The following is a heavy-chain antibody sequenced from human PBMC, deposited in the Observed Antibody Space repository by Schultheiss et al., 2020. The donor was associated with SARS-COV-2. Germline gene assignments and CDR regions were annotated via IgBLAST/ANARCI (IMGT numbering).Heavy chain of an antibody. CDR3: ARELSSSWYHY. CDR1: GGSFSGYY. D-gene: IGHD6-13*01. Sequence: SQTLSLTCAVYGGSFSGYYWSWIRQPPGKGLEWIGEINHSGSTNYNPSLKSRVTISVDTSKNQFSLKLSSVTAADTAVYYCARELSSSWYHYWGQGTLVTVSS. CDR2: INHSGST. V-gene: IGHV4-34*01. J-gene: IGHJ4*02.